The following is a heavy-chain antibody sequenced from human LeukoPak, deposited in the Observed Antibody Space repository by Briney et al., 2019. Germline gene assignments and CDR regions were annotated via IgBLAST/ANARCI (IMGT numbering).Heavy chain of an antibody. CDR3: ARESYGLVA. V-gene: IGHV3-74*01. Sequence: GGSLRLSCAASGLTFSSHWMHWVRQAPGKGLVWVSRITNDGSSTTYADSVKGRFTISRDNAKTTVYLQMNSLRAEDTAVYYCARESYGLVAWGQGTTVTVSS. J-gene: IGHJ6*02. CDR1: GLTFSSHW. CDR2: ITNDGSST.